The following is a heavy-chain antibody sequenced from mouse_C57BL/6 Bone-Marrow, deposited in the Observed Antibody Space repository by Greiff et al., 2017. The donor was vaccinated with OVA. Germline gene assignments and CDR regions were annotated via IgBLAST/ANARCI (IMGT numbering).Heavy chain of an antibody. V-gene: IGHV1-82*01. Sequence: VQLQESGPELVKPGASVKISCKASGYAFSSSWMNWVKQRPGKGLEWIGRIYPGDGDTNYNGKFKGKATLTADKSSSTAYMQLSSLTSEDSAVYFCARKDYGSAYWGQGTLVTVSA. J-gene: IGHJ3*01. CDR1: GYAFSSSW. CDR3: ARKDYGSAY. D-gene: IGHD1-1*01. CDR2: IYPGDGDT.